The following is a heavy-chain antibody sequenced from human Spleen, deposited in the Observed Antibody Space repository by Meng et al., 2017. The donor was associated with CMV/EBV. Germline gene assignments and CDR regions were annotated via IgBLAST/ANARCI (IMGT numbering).Heavy chain of an antibody. CDR2: ITPMLGTT. Sequence: SVKVSCKASGGAFNTYAFTWVRRAPGQGLEWMGGITPMLGTTHYAQKFQGRVTITTDESTSTAYMELSSLRSEDTAVYYCARVDWNNLMDYWGQGTLVTVSS. CDR3: ARVDWNNLMDY. D-gene: IGHD1/OR15-1a*01. V-gene: IGHV1-69*05. J-gene: IGHJ4*02. CDR1: GGAFNTYA.